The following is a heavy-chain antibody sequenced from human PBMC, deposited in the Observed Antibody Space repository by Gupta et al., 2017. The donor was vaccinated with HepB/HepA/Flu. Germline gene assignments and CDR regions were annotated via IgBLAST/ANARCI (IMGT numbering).Heavy chain of an antibody. CDR3: ASVWDMGY. D-gene: IGHD1-26*01. CDR2: IKQDASEI. J-gene: IGHJ4*02. V-gene: IGHV3-7*01. Sequence: EVQLVESGGELVHPGGSLRLSCAASGFTFINHWMDWVRQAPGRGLEWVATIKQDASEIYYVHSVRGGFTISRDNGKTSLYLQMNSLSAEDTAIYYCASVWDMGYGGQGTLVTVYS. CDR1: GFTFINHW.